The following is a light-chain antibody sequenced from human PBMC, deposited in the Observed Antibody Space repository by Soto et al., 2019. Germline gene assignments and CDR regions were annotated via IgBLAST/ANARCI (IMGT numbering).Light chain of an antibody. Sequence: EIVTTQAPPTLSVSPGERATVSCTASQSVSSYLAWYQQKPGQGPRLLIYGASTRAAGIPARFSGSGSGTEFTLTISSLQSEDFAVYYCQQYNNWPRTFGEGTKVDIK. J-gene: IGKJ1*01. CDR3: QQYNNWPRT. V-gene: IGKV3-15*01. CDR1: QSVSSY. CDR2: GAS.